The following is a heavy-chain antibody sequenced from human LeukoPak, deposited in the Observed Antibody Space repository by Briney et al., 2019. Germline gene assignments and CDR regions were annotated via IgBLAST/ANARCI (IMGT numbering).Heavy chain of an antibody. Sequence: SQTLSLTCAISGDSVSSNSAAWNWIRQSPSRGLERLGRTYYRSKWYNDYAVSVKSRITINPDTSKNQFSLKLSSVTAADTAVYYCARQIVVAPTHYYYYMDVWGKGTTVTVSS. CDR1: GDSVSSNSAA. CDR3: ARQIVVAPTHYYYYMDV. CDR2: TYYRSKWYN. V-gene: IGHV6-1*01. D-gene: IGHD3-22*01. J-gene: IGHJ6*03.